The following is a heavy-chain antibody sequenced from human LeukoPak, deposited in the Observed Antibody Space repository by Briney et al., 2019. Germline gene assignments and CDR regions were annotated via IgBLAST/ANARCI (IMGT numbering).Heavy chain of an antibody. J-gene: IGHJ3*02. CDR1: GFTVSSNY. V-gene: IGHV3-53*01. CDR3: AREDDSSGYRASFDI. Sequence: GGSLRLSCAASGFTVSSNYMSWVRQAPGKGLERVSVIYSGGSTYYADSVKGRFTISRDNSKNTLYLQMNSLRAEDTAVYYCAREDDSSGYRASFDIWGQGTMVTVSS. CDR2: IYSGGST. D-gene: IGHD3-22*01.